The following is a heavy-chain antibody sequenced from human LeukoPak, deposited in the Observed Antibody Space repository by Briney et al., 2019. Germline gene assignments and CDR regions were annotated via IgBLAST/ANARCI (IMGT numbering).Heavy chain of an antibody. D-gene: IGHD6-19*01. CDR2: ISYDGSNK. V-gene: IGHV3-30*18. Sequence: GGSLRLSCAASGFTFSSYGMHWVRQAPGKGLEWVAVISYDGSNKYYADSVKGRFTISRDNSKNTLYLQMNSLRAEDTAVYYCAKEGSVGGWFYGAKNCFDYWGQGTLVTVSS. CDR3: AKEGSVGGWFYGAKNCFDY. J-gene: IGHJ4*02. CDR1: GFTFSSYG.